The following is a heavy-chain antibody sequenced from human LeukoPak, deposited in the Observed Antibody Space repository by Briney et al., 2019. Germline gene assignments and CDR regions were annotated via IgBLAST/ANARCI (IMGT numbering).Heavy chain of an antibody. CDR2: IMQDESEK. V-gene: IGHV3-7*01. D-gene: IGHD1-26*01. CDR1: GFTFSSYW. J-gene: IGHJ4*02. Sequence: PGGSLRLSCAASGFTFSSYWMSWVRQAPGKWLEWVANIMQDESEKYYVDSVKGRFTISRDNAKDSLYLQVNNLRVEDTAVYYCARQQHSGSYGYFDYWGQGTLVSVSS. CDR3: ARQQHSGSYGYFDY.